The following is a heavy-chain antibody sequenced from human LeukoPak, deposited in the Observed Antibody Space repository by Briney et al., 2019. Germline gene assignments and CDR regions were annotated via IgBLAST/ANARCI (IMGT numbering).Heavy chain of an antibody. J-gene: IGHJ4*02. CDR2: IIPIFGTA. D-gene: IGHD2-2*02. Sequence: SVKVSCKASGGTFSSYAISWVRQAPGQGLEWMGGIIPIFGTANYAQKFQGRVTITADESTSTAYMELSSLRSEDMAVYYCARSLGYCSSTSCYTFDYWGQGTLVTVSS. V-gene: IGHV1-69*13. CDR1: GGTFSSYA. CDR3: ARSLGYCSSTSCYTFDY.